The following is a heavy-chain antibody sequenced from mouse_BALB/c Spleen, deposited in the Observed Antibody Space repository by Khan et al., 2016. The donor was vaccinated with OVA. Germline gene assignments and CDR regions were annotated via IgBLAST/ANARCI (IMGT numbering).Heavy chain of an antibody. J-gene: IGHJ3*01. CDR1: GYTFTDYY. CDR2: IYPGSGNT. CDR3: ARSGSGSFAY. Sequence: QVQLQQSGAELARPGASVKLSCKASGYTFTDYYINWVKQRTGQGLEWIGEIYPGSGNTYYNEEFKDKATLTADKSSSTAFMQLNSLTSEDSSVYLCARSGSGSFAYWGQGTLVTVSA. D-gene: IGHD1-3*01. V-gene: IGHV1-77*01.